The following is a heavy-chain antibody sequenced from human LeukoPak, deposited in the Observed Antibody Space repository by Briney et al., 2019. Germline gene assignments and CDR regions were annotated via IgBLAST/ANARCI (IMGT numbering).Heavy chain of an antibody. D-gene: IGHD3-10*01. CDR2: IYYSGST. J-gene: IGHJ4*02. CDR1: GGSISGSSYY. CDR3: ARHYGP. Sequence: SETLSLTCTVSGGSISGSSYYWGWIRQPPGKGLEWIGSIYYSGSTYYNPSLKSRVTISVDTSKNQFSLKLNSVTATDTAVYYRARHYGPWGQGTLVTVSS. V-gene: IGHV4-39*01.